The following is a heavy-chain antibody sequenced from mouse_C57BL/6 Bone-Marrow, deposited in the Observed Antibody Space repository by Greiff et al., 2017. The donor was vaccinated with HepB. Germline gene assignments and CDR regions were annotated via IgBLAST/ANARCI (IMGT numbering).Heavy chain of an antibody. CDR1: GFNIKDDY. CDR3: TTHTTAYYFDY. CDR2: IDPENGDT. V-gene: IGHV14-4*01. J-gene: IGHJ2*01. Sequence: EVHLVESGAELVRPGASVKLSCTASGFNIKDDYMHWVKQRPEQGLEWIGWIDPENGDTEYASKFQGKATITADTSSNTAYLQLSSLTSEDTAVYYCTTHTTAYYFDYWGQGTTLTVSS. D-gene: IGHD1-2*01.